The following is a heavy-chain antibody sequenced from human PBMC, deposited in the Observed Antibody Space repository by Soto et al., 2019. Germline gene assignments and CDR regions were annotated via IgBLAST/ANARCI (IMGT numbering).Heavy chain of an antibody. D-gene: IGHD2-15*01. J-gene: IGHJ3*02. CDR1: GFTFSSYA. CDR3: QSYCSGGTCYRTNAFDI. CDR2: ISGSGGST. V-gene: IGHV3-23*01. Sequence: GGCRRLPCVASGFTFSSYAISWARPDPGQGLEWVSAISGSGGSTHYADSVKGRFTISRDNSKNTLYLQMNSLRAEDTAVYYCQSYCSGGTCYRTNAFDIWGQGTMVTVSS.